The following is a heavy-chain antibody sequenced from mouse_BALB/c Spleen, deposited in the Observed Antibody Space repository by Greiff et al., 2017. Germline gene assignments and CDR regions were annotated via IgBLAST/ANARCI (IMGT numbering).Heavy chain of an antibody. J-gene: IGHJ3*01. CDR3: ARGGGSEFAY. CDR2: ISDGGSYT. D-gene: IGHD1-1*02. Sequence: EVNVVESGGGLVKPGGSLKLSCAASGFTFSDYYMYWVRQTPEKRLEWVATISDGGSYTYYPDSVKGRFTISRDNAKNNLYLQMSSLKSEDTAMYYCARGGGSEFAYWGQGTLDTVSA. CDR1: GFTFSDYY. V-gene: IGHV5-4*02.